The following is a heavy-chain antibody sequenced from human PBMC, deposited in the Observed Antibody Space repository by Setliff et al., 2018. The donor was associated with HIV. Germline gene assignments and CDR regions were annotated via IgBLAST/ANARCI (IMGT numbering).Heavy chain of an antibody. D-gene: IGHD1-26*01. CDR3: ARRSIVGVTRGFYYYGLDV. J-gene: IGHJ6*02. CDR2: LHASGNT. CDR1: GDSTSNSY. V-gene: IGHV4-4*07. Sequence: SETLSLTCSVSGDSTSNSYWSWIRQPAGKGLEWIGRLHASGNTNYNPSLKNRVTMSLDTSKTQVSLRLTSVTAADTAVYYCARRSIVGVTRGFYYYGLDVWGQGTTGTSP.